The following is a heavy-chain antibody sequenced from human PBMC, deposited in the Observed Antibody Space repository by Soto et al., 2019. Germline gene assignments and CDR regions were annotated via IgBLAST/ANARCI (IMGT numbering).Heavy chain of an antibody. CDR1: GGSISSGGYY. V-gene: IGHV4-31*03. D-gene: IGHD3-10*01. Sequence: PSETLSLTCTVSGGSISSGGYYWSWTRQHPGKGLEWIGYIYYSGSTYYNPSLKSRVTISVDTSKNQFSLKLSSVTAADTAVYYCARDRGITMVRGVIPNWFDPWGQGTLVTVSS. CDR3: ARDRGITMVRGVIPNWFDP. CDR2: IYYSGST. J-gene: IGHJ5*02.